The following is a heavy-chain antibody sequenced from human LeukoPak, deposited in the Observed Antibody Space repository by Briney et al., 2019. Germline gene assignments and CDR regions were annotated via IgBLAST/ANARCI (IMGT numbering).Heavy chain of an antibody. V-gene: IGHV1-69*05. CDR1: GGTFSSYA. Sequence: SVXVSCKASGGTFSSYAISWVRQAPGQGLEWMGRIIPIFGTANYAQKFQGRVTITTDESTSTAYMEMSSLRSEDTAVYYCARALGLAVAGHFDYWGQGTLVTVSS. CDR3: ARALGLAVAGHFDY. D-gene: IGHD6-19*01. J-gene: IGHJ4*02. CDR2: IIPIFGTA.